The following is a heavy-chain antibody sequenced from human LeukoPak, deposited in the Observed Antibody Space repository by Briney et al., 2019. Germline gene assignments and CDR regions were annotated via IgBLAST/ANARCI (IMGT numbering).Heavy chain of an antibody. CDR3: AREHPYYYDSSGTALMAEIKYYFDY. CDR1: GFTFSSYG. V-gene: IGHV3-7*01. CDR2: IKQDGSEK. D-gene: IGHD3-22*01. Sequence: GGSLRLSCAASGFTFSSYGMHWVRQAPGKGLEWVANIKQDGSEKYYVDSVKGRFTISRDNAKNSLYLQMNSLRAEDTGVYYCAREHPYYYDSSGTALMAEIKYYFDYWGQGTLVTVSS. J-gene: IGHJ4*02.